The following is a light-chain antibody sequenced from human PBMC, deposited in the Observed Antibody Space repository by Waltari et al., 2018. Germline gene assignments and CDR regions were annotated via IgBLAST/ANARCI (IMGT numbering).Light chain of an antibody. CDR1: QSVGRT. J-gene: IGKJ1*01. CDR2: DAT. V-gene: IGKV3-20*01. Sequence: EIVLTQSPGTLSLSPGDRAILSCRASQSVGRTLVWYQQKPGQAPRLLNYDATNRATGIPDRFSGSGSGTDFSLTISSLEPDDFAVYYCQKYGTLPATFGQGTKVEIK. CDR3: QKYGTLPAT.